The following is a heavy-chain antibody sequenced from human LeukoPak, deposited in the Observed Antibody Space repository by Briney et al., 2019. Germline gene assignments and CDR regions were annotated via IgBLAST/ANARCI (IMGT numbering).Heavy chain of an antibody. V-gene: IGHV4-61*02. J-gene: IGHJ6*03. CDR3: ARDASGWEPTTSYLYYYYYYMDV. CDR1: GGSISSGSYY. D-gene: IGHD1-26*01. CDR2: IYTSEST. Sequence: SETLSLTCTVSGGSISSGSYYWSWIRQPAGKGLEWIGRIYTSESTNYNPSLKSRVTISVDTSKNQFSLKLSPVTAADTAVYYCARDASGWEPTTSYLYYYYYYMDVWGKGTTVTVSS.